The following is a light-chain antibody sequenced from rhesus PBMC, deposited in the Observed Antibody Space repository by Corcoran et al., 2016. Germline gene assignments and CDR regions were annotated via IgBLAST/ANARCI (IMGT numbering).Light chain of an antibody. V-gene: IGLV2S7*01. Sequence: QSAPTQPPSVSGSPGQSVTISCTGTSSDIGNSNYVSWYQQHPGKAPKLMIYGVSNRPSGVSDRFSGSESGNTASLTISGLHAEDEADYYCCSYTTSSTFIFGAGTRLTVL. CDR3: CSYTTSSTFI. CDR2: GVS. CDR1: SSDIGNSNY. J-gene: IGLJ1*01.